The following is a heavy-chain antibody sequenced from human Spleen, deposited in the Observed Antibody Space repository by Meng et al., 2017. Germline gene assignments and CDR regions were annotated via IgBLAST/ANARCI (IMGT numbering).Heavy chain of an antibody. J-gene: IGHJ3*01. Sequence: GESLKISCVASGFTFSSYWMHWVRQDPGKGLVWVSRIDTDGSATNYADSVKGRFTISRDNAKNTLYLQMNSLRADDTALYSCARDRTQPRHLETNDGFDFWGQGTVVTVSS. V-gene: IGHV3-74*01. D-gene: IGHD1-1*01. CDR2: IDTDGSAT. CDR1: GFTFSSYW. CDR3: ARDRTQPRHLETNDGFDF.